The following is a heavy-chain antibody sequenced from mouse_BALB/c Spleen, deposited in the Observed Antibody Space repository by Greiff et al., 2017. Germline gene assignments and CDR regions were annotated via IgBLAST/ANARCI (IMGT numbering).Heavy chain of an antibody. D-gene: IGHD4-1*01. CDR3: ARLGAWFAY. CDR2: INPSTGYT. Sequence: QVQLQQSGAELAKPGASVKMSCKASGYTFTSYWMHWVKQRPGQGLEWIGYINPSTGYTEYNQKFKDKATLTADKSSSTAYMQLSSLTSEDSAVYYCARLGAWFAYWGQGTLVTVSA. J-gene: IGHJ3*01. CDR1: GYTFTSYW. V-gene: IGHV1-7*01.